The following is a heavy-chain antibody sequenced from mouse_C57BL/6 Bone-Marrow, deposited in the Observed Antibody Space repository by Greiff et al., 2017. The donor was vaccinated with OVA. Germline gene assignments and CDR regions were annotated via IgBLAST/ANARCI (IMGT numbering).Heavy chain of an antibody. CDR1: GFNIKDYY. CDR2: IDPEDGET. D-gene: IGHD2-5*01. V-gene: IGHV14-2*01. CDR3: ARDDSNRYWYFDV. J-gene: IGHJ1*03. Sequence: VQLKQSGAELVKPGASVKLSCTASGFNIKDYYMHWVKQRTEQGLEWIGRIDPEDGETKYAPKFQGKATITADTSSNTAYPQLSSLTSEDTAVYYCARDDSNRYWYFDVWGTGTTVTVSS.